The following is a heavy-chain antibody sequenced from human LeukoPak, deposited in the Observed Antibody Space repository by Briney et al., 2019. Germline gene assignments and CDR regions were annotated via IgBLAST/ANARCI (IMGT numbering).Heavy chain of an antibody. D-gene: IGHD6-19*01. CDR2: IYHSGST. V-gene: IGHV4-4*02. J-gene: IGHJ4*02. CDR3: ARDRTRTGYSSGWYHDY. Sequence: SETLSLTCAASGGSISSSNWWSWVRQPPGKGLEWIGEIYHSGSTNYNPSLKSRVTISVDKSKNQFSLKLSSVTAADTAVYYCARDRTRTGYSSGWYHDYWGQGTLVTVSS. CDR1: GGSISSSNW.